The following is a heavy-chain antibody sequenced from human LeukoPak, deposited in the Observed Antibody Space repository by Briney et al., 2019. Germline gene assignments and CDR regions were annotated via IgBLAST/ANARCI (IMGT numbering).Heavy chain of an antibody. J-gene: IGHJ5*02. CDR2: ISGSGGST. V-gene: IGHV3-23*01. Sequence: GGSLRLSCAASGFTFSSYAMSWVRQAPGKGLEWVSAISGSGGSTYYADSVKGRFTISRDNSKNTLYLQMNSLRAEDTAVYYCAKAPYYDFWSGSLDPWGQGTLVTVSS. D-gene: IGHD3-3*01. CDR1: GFTFSSYA. CDR3: AKAPYYDFWSGSLDP.